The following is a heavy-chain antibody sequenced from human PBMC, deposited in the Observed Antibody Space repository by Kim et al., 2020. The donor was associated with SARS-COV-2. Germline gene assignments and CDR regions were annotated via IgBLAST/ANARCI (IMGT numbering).Heavy chain of an antibody. V-gene: IGHV3-30-3*01. CDR3: ARGRGGSYYYGMDV. Sequence: GGSLRLSCAASGFTFSSYAMHWVRQAPGKGLEWVAVISYDGSNKYYAESVKGRFTISRDNSKNTLYQQMNSLRAEDMTVYYCARGRGGSYYYGMDVWGQGTTVTVSS. D-gene: IGHD1-26*01. CDR1: GFTFSSYA. J-gene: IGHJ6*02. CDR2: ISYDGSNK.